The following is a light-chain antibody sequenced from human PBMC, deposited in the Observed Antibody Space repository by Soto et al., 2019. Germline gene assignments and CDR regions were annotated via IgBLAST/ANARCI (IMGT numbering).Light chain of an antibody. CDR3: ISYRSTSNYV. CDR1: SSDVGAYNY. V-gene: IGLV2-14*01. Sequence: LTQPASVSGSPGQSITISCTGTSSDVGAYNYVSWFQQHPDRVPKLMIYEVSNRPSGVSSRFSGSKSGNTASLTISGLQAEDEADYYCISYRSTSNYVFGSGTKLTVL. CDR2: EVS. J-gene: IGLJ1*01.